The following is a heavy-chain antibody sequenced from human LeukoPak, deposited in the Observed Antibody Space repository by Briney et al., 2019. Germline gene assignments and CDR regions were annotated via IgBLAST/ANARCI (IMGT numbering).Heavy chain of an antibody. Sequence: GGSLRLSCAASGFFFNNYWMSWVRQARGKGREWGANINQDESGKYYVDSVKGRFTISRDDAKNSLYLQMNSLRAEDTAVYYCAREREFDLWEVFDTWGQRNLVTVSS. CDR1: GFFFNNYW. CDR2: INQDESGK. D-gene: IGHD3-10*01. CDR3: AREREFDLWEVFDT. J-gene: IGHJ4*02. V-gene: IGHV3-7*01.